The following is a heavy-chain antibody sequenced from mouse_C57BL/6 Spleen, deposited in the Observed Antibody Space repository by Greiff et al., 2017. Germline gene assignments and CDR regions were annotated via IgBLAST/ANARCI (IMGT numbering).Heavy chain of an antibody. D-gene: IGHD2-4*01. CDR1: GYAFTNYL. J-gene: IGHJ1*03. V-gene: IGHV1-54*01. CDR3: ARGLITRWYFDV. Sequence: QVQLKASGAELVRPGTSVKVYCKASGYAFTNYLIEWVKQRPGQGLALIGVINPGSGGTNYNEKFKGKATLTADKPSSTAYMQLSSLTSEDSAVYFCARGLITRWYFDVWGTGTTVTVSS. CDR2: INPGSGGT.